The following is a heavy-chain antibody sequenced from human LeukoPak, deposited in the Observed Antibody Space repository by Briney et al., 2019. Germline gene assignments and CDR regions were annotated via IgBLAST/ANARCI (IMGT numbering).Heavy chain of an antibody. V-gene: IGHV1-3*01. D-gene: IGHD3-10*01. CDR3: ARNYYGSGSYYGGANP. CDR1: GYTFTSYA. Sequence: ASVKVSCKASGYTFTSYAMHWVRQAPGQRLEWMGWINAGNGNTKYSQKFQGRVTITRDTSASTAYMELSSLRSEDTDVYYCARNYYGSGSYYGGANPWGQGTLVTVSS. J-gene: IGHJ5*02. CDR2: INAGNGNT.